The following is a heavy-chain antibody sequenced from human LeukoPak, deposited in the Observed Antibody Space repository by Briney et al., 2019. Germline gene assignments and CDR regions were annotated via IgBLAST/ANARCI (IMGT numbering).Heavy chain of an antibody. CDR3: ARPSESQGAFDI. D-gene: IGHD3-10*01. V-gene: IGHV4-59*08. CDR1: GGSISSYY. CDR2: IYYSGST. J-gene: IGHJ3*02. Sequence: SETLSLTCTVSGGSISSYYWSWIRQPPGKGLEWIGYIYYSGSTNYNPSLKSRVTISVDTSKNQFSLKLSSVTAADTAVYYCARPSESQGAFDIRGQGTMVTVSS.